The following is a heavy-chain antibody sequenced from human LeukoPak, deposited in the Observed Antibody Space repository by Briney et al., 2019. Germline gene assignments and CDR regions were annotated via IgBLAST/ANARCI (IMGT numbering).Heavy chain of an antibody. CDR3: ARVGCTGGSCLAYNYYAMDV. CDR1: GFTFSVYW. J-gene: IGHJ6*02. V-gene: IGHV3-7*05. D-gene: IGHD2-15*01. CDR2: IDQYGGQQ. Sequence: PGGSLRLSCAASGFTFSVYWMTWVRQAPGKGLDLVATIDQYGGQQYYVDSVKGRFTISRDNAENSLFLQMNSLRADDTAVYYCARVGCTGGSCLAYNYYAMDVWGQGTTVTVSS.